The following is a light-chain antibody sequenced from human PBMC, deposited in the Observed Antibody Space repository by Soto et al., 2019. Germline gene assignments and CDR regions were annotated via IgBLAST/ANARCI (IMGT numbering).Light chain of an antibody. J-gene: IGLJ3*02. V-gene: IGLV2-14*03. CDR3: SSFTLGSTTCV. CDR2: EVT. Sequence: QSVLTQPASVSGSRGQSITISCTGTSSDIGDSNYVSWYKQYPGKAPKLIIFEVTNRPAGISNRFSGSKSGNTASLTISGLHAEDEADYYGSSFTLGSTTCVFGRGTKLTVL. CDR1: SSDIGDSNY.